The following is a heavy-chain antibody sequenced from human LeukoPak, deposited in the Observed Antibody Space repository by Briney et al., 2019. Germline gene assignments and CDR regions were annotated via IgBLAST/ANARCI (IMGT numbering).Heavy chain of an antibody. J-gene: IGHJ6*03. D-gene: IGHD3-10*01. CDR3: ARDYGSGSYRRSYYYYYMDV. CDR1: GFTFSSYW. CDR2: IKQDGSEK. V-gene: IGHV3-7*01. Sequence: GGSLRLSCAASGFTFSSYWMSWVRQAPGKGLEWVANIKQDGSEKYYVDSVKGRFTISRDNAKNSLYLQMNSLRAEDTAVYYCARDYGSGSYRRSYYYYYMDVWGKGTTVTVSS.